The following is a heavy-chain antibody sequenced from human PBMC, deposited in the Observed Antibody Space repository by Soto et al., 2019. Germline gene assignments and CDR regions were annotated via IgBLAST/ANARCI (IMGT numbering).Heavy chain of an antibody. CDR2: ISSSGSTI. Sequence: EVQLVESGGGLVQPGGSLRLSCAASGFTFSSYEMNWVRQAPGKGLEWVSYISSSGSTIYYADSVKGRFTISRDNAKNSLYLQMNSLRAEDTAVYYCARAHKGGYYYYGMDVWGQGTTVTVSS. CDR3: ARAHKGGYYYYGMDV. V-gene: IGHV3-48*03. CDR1: GFTFSSYE. J-gene: IGHJ6*02.